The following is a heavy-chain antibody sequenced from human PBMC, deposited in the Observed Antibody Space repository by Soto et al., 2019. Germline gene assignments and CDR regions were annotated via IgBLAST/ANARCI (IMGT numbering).Heavy chain of an antibody. CDR3: ARLGDFWSGYNWFDP. CDR2: IYPGDSDT. J-gene: IGHJ5*02. V-gene: IGHV5-51*01. CDR1: GYSFTSYW. Sequence: GGSLKISCKGSGYSFTSYWIGWVRQMPGKGLEWMGIIYPGDSDTRYSPSFQGQVTISADKSISTAYLQWSSLKASDTAMYYCARLGDFWSGYNWFDPWGQGTLVTVSS. D-gene: IGHD3-3*01.